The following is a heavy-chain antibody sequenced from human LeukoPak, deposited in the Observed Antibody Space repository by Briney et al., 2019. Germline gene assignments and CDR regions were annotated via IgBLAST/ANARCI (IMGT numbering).Heavy chain of an antibody. V-gene: IGHV3-21*04. CDR2: ISSSSSYI. D-gene: IGHD3-22*01. Sequence: GGSLRLSCAASGFTFSSYSMNWVRQAPGKGLEWVSCISSSSSYIYYADSVKGRFTISRDNSKNTLYLQMNSLRAEDTAVYYCAKDGAISGVNYYDSSGYYYFDYWGQGTLVTVSS. CDR1: GFTFSSYS. J-gene: IGHJ4*02. CDR3: AKDGAISGVNYYDSSGYYYFDY.